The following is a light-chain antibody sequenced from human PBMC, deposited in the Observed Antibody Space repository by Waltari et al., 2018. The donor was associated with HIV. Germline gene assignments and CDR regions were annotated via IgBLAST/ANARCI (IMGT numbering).Light chain of an antibody. CDR3: MQALQTPRT. V-gene: IGKV2-28*01. CDR2: LAS. CDR1: QSLLHSNGFNY. Sequence: DIVMTKSPLSLPVTPGEPASISCRSSQSLLHSNGFNYLDWYLQKTGQSPQLLISLASNRASGVPDRFSGSGSGTDFTLKISRVEAEDVGVYYCMQALQTPRTFGQGTKVEIK. J-gene: IGKJ1*01.